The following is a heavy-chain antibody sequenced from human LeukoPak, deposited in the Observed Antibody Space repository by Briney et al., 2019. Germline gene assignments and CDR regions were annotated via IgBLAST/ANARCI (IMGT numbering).Heavy chain of an antibody. J-gene: IGHJ4*02. CDR3: ARDRPNMITFGGVIVSRPYYFDY. V-gene: IGHV1-18*01. D-gene: IGHD3-16*02. CDR2: ISAYNGNT. Sequence: ASVKVSCKASGYTFTSHGISWVRQAPGQGLEWMGWISAYNGNTNYAQKLQGRVTMTTDTSTSTAYMELRSLRSDDTAVYYCARDRPNMITFGGVIVSRPYYFDYWGQGTLVTVSS. CDR1: GYTFTSHG.